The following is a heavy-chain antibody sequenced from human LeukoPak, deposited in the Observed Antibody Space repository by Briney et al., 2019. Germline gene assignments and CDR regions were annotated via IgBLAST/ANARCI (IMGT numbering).Heavy chain of an antibody. CDR2: IDHGGTT. CDR1: SGSFSGYF. J-gene: IGHJ4*02. Sequence: SETLSLTCAVYSGSFSGYFWSWIRQSPGKGLEWIGEIDHGGTTNYNPSLQSRVTISVDPSKNQFSLKLRSVTAADTAVYYCARITIAAVTLIFDYWGQGTLVTVSS. D-gene: IGHD6-13*01. CDR3: ARITIAAVTLIFDY. V-gene: IGHV4-34*01.